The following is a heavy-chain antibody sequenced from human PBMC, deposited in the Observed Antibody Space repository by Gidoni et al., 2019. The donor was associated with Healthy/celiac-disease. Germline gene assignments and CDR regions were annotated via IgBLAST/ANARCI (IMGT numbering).Heavy chain of an antibody. Sequence: QVQLQESGPGLVKPSQTLSLTCTVPRCSIRRGGYYWCWIRQQPWKGLEWIGYIYYSGSTYYNPSLKSRVTISVDTSKNQFSLKLSSVTAADTAVYYCAGGSSAQYYFDYWGQGTLVTVSS. CDR1: RCSIRRGGYY. D-gene: IGHD2-2*01. V-gene: IGHV4-31*03. CDR2: IYYSGST. J-gene: IGHJ4*02. CDR3: AGGSSAQYYFDY.